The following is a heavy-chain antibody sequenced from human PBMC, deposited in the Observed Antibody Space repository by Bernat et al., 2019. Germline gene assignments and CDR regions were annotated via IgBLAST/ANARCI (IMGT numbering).Heavy chain of an antibody. D-gene: IGHD2-8*01. J-gene: IGHJ4*02. CDR3: AKDGGALGYCTNGVCAGSKYYFDY. V-gene: IGHV3-9*01. Sequence: EVQLVESGGGLVQPGRSLRLSCAASGFTFDDYAMDWVRQAPGKGVAGVSGVSWNNGSIGYEDSGKGRFTISRDNAKNSLYLQMNSLRAEDTALYYCAKDGGALGYCTNGVCAGSKYYFDYCGQGTLVTVSS. CDR2: VSWNNGSI. CDR1: GFTFDDYA.